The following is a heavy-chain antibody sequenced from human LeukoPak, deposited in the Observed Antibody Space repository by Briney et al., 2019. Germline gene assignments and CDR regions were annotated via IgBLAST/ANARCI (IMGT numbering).Heavy chain of an antibody. D-gene: IGHD6-19*01. Sequence: ASVKVSCKASGYTFTSYDINWVRQATGQGLEWMGWMNPNSGNTGYAQKFQGRVTITRNTSISTAYMELSSLRSEDTAVYYCARGLSSGWGPNWFDAGSQGTLVTVSS. V-gene: IGHV1-8*03. CDR2: MNPNSGNT. J-gene: IGHJ5*02. CDR3: ARGLSSGWGPNWFDA. CDR1: GYTFTSYD.